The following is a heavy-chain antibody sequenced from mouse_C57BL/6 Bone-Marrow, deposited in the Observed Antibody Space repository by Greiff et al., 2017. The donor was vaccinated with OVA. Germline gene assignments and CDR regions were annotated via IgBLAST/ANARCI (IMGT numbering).Heavy chain of an antibody. CDR3: ARRGFAY. D-gene: IGHD3-1*01. Sequence: VQLQQPGAELVKPGALVKMFCKASGYTFPSHWLHWVKPRPGQGPEWIGMNHPNSGSTNYNEKFKSKATLTVDKSTSSAYMQRRSLTSEASAVYCCARRGFAYWGQGTLVTVSA. V-gene: IGHV1-64*01. CDR1: GYTFPSHW. J-gene: IGHJ3*01. CDR2: NHPNSGST.